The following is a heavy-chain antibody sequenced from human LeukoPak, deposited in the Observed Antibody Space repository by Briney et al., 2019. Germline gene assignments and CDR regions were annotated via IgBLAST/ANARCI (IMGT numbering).Heavy chain of an antibody. CDR1: GYTFTGYY. CDR3: ARGVAVAGTDY. Sequence: ASVKVSCKASGYTFTGYYMHWVRQAPGQGLEWMGWINPNSGATNYAQKFQGRVTMTRDTSISTAYMELTSLTSDDTALYYCARGVAVAGTDYWGQGTLVTVSS. CDR2: INPNSGAT. J-gene: IGHJ4*02. V-gene: IGHV1-2*02. D-gene: IGHD6-19*01.